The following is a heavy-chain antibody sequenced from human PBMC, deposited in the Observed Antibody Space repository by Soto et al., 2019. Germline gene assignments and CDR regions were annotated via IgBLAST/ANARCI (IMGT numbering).Heavy chain of an antibody. CDR2: ISGSTTYT. J-gene: IGHJ4*02. V-gene: IGHV3-11*06. CDR1: GFTFSDYY. Sequence: QVQLVESGGGLVKPGGSLRLSCAASGFTFSDYYMSWIRQAPGKGLEWVSFISGSTTYTNYADSVKGPFTISRDNANNSLVPQTNSLRAEDTAVYYWATCGSSTFPRRRLEVYSFHYWGQGALVTVSS. D-gene: IGHD6-6*01. CDR3: ATCGSSTFPRRRLEVYSFHY.